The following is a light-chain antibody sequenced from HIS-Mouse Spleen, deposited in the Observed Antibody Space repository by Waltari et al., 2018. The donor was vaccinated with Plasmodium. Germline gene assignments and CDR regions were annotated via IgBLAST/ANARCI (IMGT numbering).Light chain of an antibody. CDR3: YSTDSSGNHRV. V-gene: IGLV3-10*01. CDR2: EDS. Sequence: SYELTQPPSVSVSPGQTARLTCSGDAFPKKYAHWYQQKSGQAPVLVIYEDSKRPSGIPERFSGSSSGTMATLTISGAQVEDEADYYCYSTDSSGNHRVFGGGTKLTVL. J-gene: IGLJ3*02. CDR1: AFPKKY.